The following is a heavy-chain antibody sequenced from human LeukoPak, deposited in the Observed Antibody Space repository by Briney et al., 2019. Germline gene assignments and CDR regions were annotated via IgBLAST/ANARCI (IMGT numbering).Heavy chain of an antibody. J-gene: IGHJ4*02. CDR3: GRDGGYCGGSGCYSDY. Sequence: SETLSLTCAVYGGSFSGCYWTWIRQPPGKGLEWIGQVSHSGGTNYNPSLKSRVTISADTSKNQFSLRLSSVTAADTAVYYCGRDGGYCGGSGCYSDYWGQGVLVTVSS. V-gene: IGHV4-34*01. D-gene: IGHD2-21*01. CDR2: VSHSGGT. CDR1: GGSFSGCY.